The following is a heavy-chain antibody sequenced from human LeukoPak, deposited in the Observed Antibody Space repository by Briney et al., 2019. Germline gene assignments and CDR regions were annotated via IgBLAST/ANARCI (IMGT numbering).Heavy chain of an antibody. CDR1: GYTFTSYY. D-gene: IGHD6-25*01. V-gene: IGHV1-46*01. J-gene: IGHJ3*01. CDR2: IHPTVGDT. CDR3: ARWGFSRGWQGGRQAFDF. Sequence: ASVKVSCKASGYTFTSYYMHWVRQAPGQGLEWMGIIHPTVGDTTYAQKFQGRVTMTRDMSTGTVYMDLSSLRSEDTAVYYCARWGFSRGWQGGRQAFDFWGQGTKVTVSS.